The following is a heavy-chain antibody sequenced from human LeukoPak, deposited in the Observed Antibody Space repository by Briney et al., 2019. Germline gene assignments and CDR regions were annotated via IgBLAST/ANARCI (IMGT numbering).Heavy chain of an antibody. J-gene: IGHJ4*02. V-gene: IGHV3-74*01. CDR3: AMRLVVPAAMDY. CDR1: GFTFSSYW. D-gene: IGHD2-2*01. Sequence: GGSLRLSCAASGFTFSSYWMHWVRQAPGKGLVWVSRINTDGSSTSYADSVKGRFTISRDNAKNTLYLQMNSLRAEDTALYYCAMRLVVPAAMDYWGQGTLVTVSS. CDR2: INTDGSST.